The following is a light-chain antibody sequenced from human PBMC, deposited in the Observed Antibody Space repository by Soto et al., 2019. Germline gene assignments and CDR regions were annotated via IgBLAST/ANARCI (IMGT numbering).Light chain of an antibody. CDR1: QSVSSSY. Sequence: EIVLTQSPGTLSLSPGERATLYCRASQSVSSSYLAWYQQKPGQAPRLLIYGASSRATGIPDRFSGSGSGTDFTLTISRLEPADFAVYYCQQYGSSPVTFGAGTKVDIK. CDR2: GAS. V-gene: IGKV3-20*01. CDR3: QQYGSSPVT. J-gene: IGKJ3*01.